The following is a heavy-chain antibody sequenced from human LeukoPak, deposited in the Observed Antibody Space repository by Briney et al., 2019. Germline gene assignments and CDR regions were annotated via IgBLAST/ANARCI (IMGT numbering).Heavy chain of an antibody. Sequence: PSETLSLTCTVSGGSISSGDYNWGWIRQPPGKGLEWIGSIFYSGSTYYNPSLKSRVTISVDTSKKQFSLRLSSVTAADTAVFYCARSYCSSTSCYGVGACDIWGQGTMVTVS. D-gene: IGHD2-2*01. CDR3: ARSYCSSTSCYGVGACDI. V-gene: IGHV4-39*01. J-gene: IGHJ3*02. CDR1: GGSISSGDYN. CDR2: IFYSGST.